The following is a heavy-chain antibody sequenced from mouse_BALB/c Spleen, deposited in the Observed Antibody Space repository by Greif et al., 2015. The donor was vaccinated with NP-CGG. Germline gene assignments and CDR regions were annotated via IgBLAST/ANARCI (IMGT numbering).Heavy chain of an antibody. J-gene: IGHJ4*01. V-gene: IGHV5-6*01. CDR1: GFTFSSYG. CDR3: ARGTGNYAMDY. CDR2: ISRGGSYT. Sequence: EVNVVESGGDLVKPGGSLKLSCAASGFTFSSYGMSWVRQTPDKRLEWVATISRGGSYTYYPDSVKGRFTISRDNAKNALYLQMSSLKSEDTAMYYCARGTGNYAMDYWGQGTSVTVSS. D-gene: IGHD4-1*01.